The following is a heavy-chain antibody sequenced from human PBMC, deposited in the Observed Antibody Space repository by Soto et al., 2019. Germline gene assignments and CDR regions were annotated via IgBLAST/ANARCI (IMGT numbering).Heavy chain of an antibody. V-gene: IGHV3-15*01. D-gene: IGHD5-12*01. J-gene: IGHJ4*02. Sequence: GGSLRLSCAASGFTFSNAWMSWVRQAPGKGLEWVGRIKSISDGGTTDYAAPVKGRFTISRDDSKNTLYLQMNSLKTEDTAVYFCTTDDDIVWGQGTLVTVSS. CDR1: GFTFSNAW. CDR2: IKSISDGGTT. CDR3: TTDDDIV.